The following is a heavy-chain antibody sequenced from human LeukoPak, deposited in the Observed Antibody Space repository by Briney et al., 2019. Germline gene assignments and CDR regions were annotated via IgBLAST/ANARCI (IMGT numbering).Heavy chain of an antibody. CDR2: LSYTGKT. Sequence: SETLSLTCLVSGASVSSSHWNWIRQLPGKGLEWIGFLSYTGKTDYNPSLTSRVTISLDTSKNQVSLKLKSLTAADTAVYYCSEGYFEPFDHWGQGISVTVSS. CDR3: SEGYFEPFDH. D-gene: IGHD5-24*01. J-gene: IGHJ4*02. CDR1: GASVSSSH. V-gene: IGHV4-59*02.